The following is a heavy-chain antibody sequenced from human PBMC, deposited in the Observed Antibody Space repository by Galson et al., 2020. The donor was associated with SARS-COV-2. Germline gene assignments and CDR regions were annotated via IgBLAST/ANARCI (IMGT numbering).Heavy chain of an antibody. CDR2: ISYDGNNK. V-gene: IGHV3-30*09. D-gene: IGHD6-19*01. CDR3: ARGAFSSGWYSYFDY. CDR1: GFSFSRYA. Sequence: LSPTCAASGFSFSRYATHWVRQAPGKGLEWVAVISYDGNNKYYADSMKGRFAISRDNAKSTLYLQMDSLRTEDTAVYYCARGAFSSGWYSYFDYWGQGTLVTVSP. J-gene: IGHJ4*02.